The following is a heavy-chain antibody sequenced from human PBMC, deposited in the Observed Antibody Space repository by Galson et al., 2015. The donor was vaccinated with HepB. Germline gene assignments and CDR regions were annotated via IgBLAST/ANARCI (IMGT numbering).Heavy chain of an antibody. V-gene: IGHV1-18*01. D-gene: IGHD1-14*01. CDR2: ISPYNGNT. Sequence: SVKVSCKASGYTFTNYGISWVRQAPGQGLEWMGWISPYNGNTNYAQKLQGRVTMTTDTSTSTAYMELASLKSDDTAVYYCAINTGRLARVFSSFDYWGQGTLVTVSS. CDR1: GYTFTNYG. CDR3: AINTGRLARVFSSFDY. J-gene: IGHJ4*02.